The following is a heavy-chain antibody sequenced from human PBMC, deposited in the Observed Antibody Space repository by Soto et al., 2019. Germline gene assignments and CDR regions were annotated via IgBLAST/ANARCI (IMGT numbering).Heavy chain of an antibody. D-gene: IGHD2-2*01. CDR1: GGTFSNYG. V-gene: IGHV1-69*12. J-gene: IGHJ6*02. CDR3: ARYCVSTTCYAHGMDV. CDR2: IIPRFNTA. Sequence: QVQLVQSGAEVKKPGSSVRVSCKASGGTFSNYGISWVRQAPGQGLEWMGGIIPRFNTANYAQKFQGRVTISADDSTSTAYMEVNRLGSEDTAFYYWARYCVSTTCYAHGMDVWGQGTTVTVSS.